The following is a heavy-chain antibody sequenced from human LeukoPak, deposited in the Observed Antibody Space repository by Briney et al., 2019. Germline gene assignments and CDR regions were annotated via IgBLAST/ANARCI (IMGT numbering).Heavy chain of an antibody. D-gene: IGHD4-17*01. J-gene: IGHJ6*02. CDR3: ARSTVTMNNYFYCGMDV. CDR1: GFTFSSYG. CDR2: ISYDGSNK. Sequence: PGGSLRLSCAASGFTFSSYGMHWVRQAPGKGLEWVAVISYDGSNKYYADSVKGRFTISRDNSKNTLDLQMNSLRAEDTAVYYCARSTVTMNNYFYCGMDVWGQGTTVTVSS. V-gene: IGHV3-30*03.